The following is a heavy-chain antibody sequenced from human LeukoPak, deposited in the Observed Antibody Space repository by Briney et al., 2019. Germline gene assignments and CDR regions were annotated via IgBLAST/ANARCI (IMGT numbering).Heavy chain of an antibody. CDR2: IYSGGST. CDR3: ATSAWSPHYYYMGV. J-gene: IGHJ6*03. CDR1: GFTVSSNY. Sequence: GGSLRLSCPASGFTVSSNYMSWVRQAPGKGLEWVSVIYSGGSTYYVESVKGRFTISRDNSKNPLYLQMNTLRAEDTAVYYCATSAWSPHYYYMGVWGKGTTVTVSS. V-gene: IGHV3-53*01. D-gene: IGHD6-19*01.